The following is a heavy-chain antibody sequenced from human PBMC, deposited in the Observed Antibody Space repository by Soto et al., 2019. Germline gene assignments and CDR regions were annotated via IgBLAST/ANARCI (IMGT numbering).Heavy chain of an antibody. CDR1: GDSITSNYW. Sequence: QVQLQESGPGLVKPSGTLSLTCVVSGDSITSNYWWPWVRQPPGKGLEWIGVIYNSGFTHYKPSLSSRVTISIDESKNQISLRLSSVTAADTALYFCARRGTTAARNGMDVWGQVTAVTIS. CDR2: IYNSGFT. D-gene: IGHD4-17*01. J-gene: IGHJ6*02. CDR3: ARRGTTAARNGMDV. V-gene: IGHV4-4*02.